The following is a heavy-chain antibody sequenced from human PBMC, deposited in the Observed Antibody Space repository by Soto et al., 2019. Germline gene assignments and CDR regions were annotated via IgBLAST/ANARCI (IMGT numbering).Heavy chain of an antibody. V-gene: IGHV4-4*07. D-gene: IGHD4-17*01. Sequence: KASETLSLTCSVSGGSISKLYWSWIRKTAGKGLEWMGRVYATGTTDYNPSLRSRVAMSVDISKKTFSLRLTSVTAADTGVYYCVRDGSKTLRDWFDPWGQGKLVTVS. CDR3: VRDGSKTLRDWFDP. CDR2: VYATGTT. CDR1: GGSISKLY. J-gene: IGHJ5*02.